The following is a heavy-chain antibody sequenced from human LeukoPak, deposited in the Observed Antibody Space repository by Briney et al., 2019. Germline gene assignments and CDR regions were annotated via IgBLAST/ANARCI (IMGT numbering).Heavy chain of an antibody. CDR1: GFTFSIYA. D-gene: IGHD2-15*01. V-gene: IGHV3-23*01. J-gene: IGHJ4*02. CDR3: AKGRGGSCYSGLDS. CDR2: ICGGGDTT. Sequence: HSGGSLRLSCAASGFTFSIYAMGWVRLAPGKGLEWVSSICGGGDTTYYADSVKGRFAISRDTSKNTLYLQMDGLRAEDMATYYCAKGRGGSCYSGLDSWGQGTLVTVSS.